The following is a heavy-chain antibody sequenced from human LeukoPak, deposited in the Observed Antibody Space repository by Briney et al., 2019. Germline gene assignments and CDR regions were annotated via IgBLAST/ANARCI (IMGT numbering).Heavy chain of an antibody. V-gene: IGHV3-48*02. J-gene: IGHJ4*02. CDR2: ISSSSSAI. D-gene: IGHD3-10*01. CDR1: GFTFSSYS. Sequence: PGGSLRLSCAASGFTFSSYSMNWVRQAPGKGLEWVSYISSSSSAIYYADSMKGRFTLSRDNAKNSLYPQMNSLRDEDTAVYYCARGRYYYGSGSYTDYFDYWGQGTLVTVSS. CDR3: ARGRYYYGSGSYTDYFDY.